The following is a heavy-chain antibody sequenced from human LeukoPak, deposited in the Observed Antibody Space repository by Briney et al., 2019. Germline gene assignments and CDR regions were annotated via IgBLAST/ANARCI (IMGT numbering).Heavy chain of an antibody. V-gene: IGHV3-30*04. CDR1: GFAFSSYA. Sequence: GGSLRLSCAASGFAFSSYAMHWVRQAPGKGLEWVAVISYDGSNKYYADSVKGRFTISRDNSKNTLYLQMNSLRAEDTAVYYCARDRWYYYDSSDYYHDAFDIWGQGTMVTVSS. J-gene: IGHJ3*02. CDR3: ARDRWYYYDSSDYYHDAFDI. D-gene: IGHD3-22*01. CDR2: ISYDGSNK.